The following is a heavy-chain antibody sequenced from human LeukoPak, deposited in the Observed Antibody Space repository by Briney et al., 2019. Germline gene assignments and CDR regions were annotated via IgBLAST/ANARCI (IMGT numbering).Heavy chain of an antibody. V-gene: IGHV3-7*01. CDR3: TKDRQGPNQYHMDV. CDR2: INQDGGTT. Sequence: PGGSLRPSCAASGFTFSSLWMSWVRQAPGRGPEWVANINQDGGTTYYVASVKGRFTISRDNAKNSLSLQMSSLRAEDTAVYYCTKDRQGPNQYHMDVWGKGTTVTVSS. CDR1: GFTFSSLW. J-gene: IGHJ6*03.